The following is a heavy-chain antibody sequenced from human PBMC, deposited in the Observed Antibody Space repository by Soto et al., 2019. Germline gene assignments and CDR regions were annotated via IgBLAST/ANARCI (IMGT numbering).Heavy chain of an antibody. J-gene: IGHJ4*02. CDR1: GFTFSSYA. CDR2: ISGSGGST. D-gene: IGHD3-10*01. CDR3: ASFYGSNGY. V-gene: IGHV3-23*01. Sequence: HPGGSLRLSCAASGFTFSSYAMSWVRQASGKGLEWVSAISGSGGSTYYADSVKGRFTISRDNSKNTLYLQMNSLRAEDTAVYYCASFYGSNGYWGQGTLVTVSS.